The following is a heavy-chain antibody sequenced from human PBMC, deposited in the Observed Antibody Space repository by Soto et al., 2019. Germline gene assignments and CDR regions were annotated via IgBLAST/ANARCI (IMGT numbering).Heavy chain of an antibody. Sequence: GGSLRLSCTASGFTFSNYGMHWVRQAPGKGLEWVAVIWDDGSKKYYADSVKGRSTISRDNSKNTLYLQMNSLKTEDTGIYYCTTDSYSTMIVVRFDYWGHGTLVTVSS. CDR1: GFTFSNYG. V-gene: IGHV3-33*01. J-gene: IGHJ4*01. CDR3: TTDSYSTMIVVRFDY. D-gene: IGHD3-22*01. CDR2: IWDDGSKK.